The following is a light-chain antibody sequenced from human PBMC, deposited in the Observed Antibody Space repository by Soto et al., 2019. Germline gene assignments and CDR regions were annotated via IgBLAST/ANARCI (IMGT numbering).Light chain of an antibody. J-gene: IGKJ4*01. CDR3: QQYNTYPLT. V-gene: IGKV1-5*03. CDR1: QIISTW. Sequence: DIQMTQSPSTLYASVGDRVTITCRASQIISTWLAWYQQKPGKAPKLLIYKASSLEGGVPSRFGGNGSGTLFHIPISSLHPDDFATYYCQQYNTYPLTVGGGTTVDIK. CDR2: KAS.